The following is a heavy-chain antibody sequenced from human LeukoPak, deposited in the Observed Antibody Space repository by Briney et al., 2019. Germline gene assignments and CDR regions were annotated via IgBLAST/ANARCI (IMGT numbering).Heavy chain of an antibody. V-gene: IGHV3-30-3*01. J-gene: IGHJ4*02. CDR1: GFTFSSYA. CDR3: ARDFGIAAQFFDY. CDR2: ISYDGSNK. D-gene: IGHD6-13*01. Sequence: PGGSLRLSCAASGFTFSSYAMHWVRQAPGKGLEWVAVISYDGSNKYYADSVKGRFTISRDNSKNTLYLQMNSLRAEDTAVYYCARDFGIAAQFFDYWGQGTLVTVSS.